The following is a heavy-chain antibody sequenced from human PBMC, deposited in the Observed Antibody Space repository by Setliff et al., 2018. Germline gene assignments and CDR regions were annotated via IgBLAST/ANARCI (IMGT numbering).Heavy chain of an antibody. CDR2: ISYDGSNK. Sequence: PGESLKLSCAASGFTFSSYAMHWVRQAPGKGLEWVAVISYDGSNKYYADSVKGRFTISRDNSKNTLYLQMNSLRAEDTAVYYCAAGGGDDAFDIWGQGTMVTVSS. CDR1: GFTFSSYA. V-gene: IGHV3-30*04. CDR3: AAGGGDDAFDI. J-gene: IGHJ3*02. D-gene: IGHD3-16*01.